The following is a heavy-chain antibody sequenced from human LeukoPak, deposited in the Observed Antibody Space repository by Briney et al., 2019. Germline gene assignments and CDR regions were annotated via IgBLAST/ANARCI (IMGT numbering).Heavy chain of an antibody. CDR2: ISGSGGST. CDR3: AKVKAAAEVFYYGMDV. CDR1: GFTFSSYA. V-gene: IGHV3-23*01. Sequence: GGSLRLSCAASGFTFSSYAMSWVRQAPGKGLEWVSVISGSGGSTYYADSVKGRFTISRDNSKNTLYLQMNSLRAEDTAVYYCAKVKAAAEVFYYGMDVWGQGTTVTVSS. J-gene: IGHJ6*02. D-gene: IGHD6-13*01.